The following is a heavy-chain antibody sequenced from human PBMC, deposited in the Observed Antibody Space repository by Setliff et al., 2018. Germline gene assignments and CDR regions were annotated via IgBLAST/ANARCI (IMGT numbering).Heavy chain of an antibody. CDR2: ISRSGGST. CDR1: GFTFSSYA. V-gene: IGHV3-23*01. J-gene: IGHJ3*02. CDR3: ALFGDRDTLPI. Sequence: LRLSCAASGFTFSSYAMSWVRQAPGKGLEWVSAISRSGGSTYYADSVKGRFTISRDNSKNTLYLQMNSLRAEDTAVYYCALFGDRDTLPIWGQGTMVTVSS. D-gene: IGHD3-16*02.